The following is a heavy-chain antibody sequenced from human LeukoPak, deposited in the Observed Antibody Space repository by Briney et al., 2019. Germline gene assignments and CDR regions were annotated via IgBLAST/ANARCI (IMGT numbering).Heavy chain of an antibody. CDR2: INQDGSEK. CDR1: GFTFSSYW. CDR3: ARDEA. V-gene: IGHV3-7*05. J-gene: IGHJ5*02. Sequence: GGSLRLSCAASGFTFSSYWTSWVRQAPGKGLEWVANINQDGSEKYYVDSVKGRFTISRDDAKNSLYLQMTSLRAEDTAVYYCARDEAWGQGTLVTVSS.